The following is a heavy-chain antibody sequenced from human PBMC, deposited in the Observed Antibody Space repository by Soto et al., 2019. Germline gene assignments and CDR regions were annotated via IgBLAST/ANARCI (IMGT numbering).Heavy chain of an antibody. CDR3: ARDLDFWSGSGWFDP. CDR2: IYYSGST. Sequence: SETLSLTCTVSGGSISSYYWSWIRQPPGKGLEWIGYIYYSGSTNYNPSLKSRVTISVDTSKNQFSLKLSSVTAADTAVYYCARDLDFWSGSGWFDPWGQGTLVTVSS. J-gene: IGHJ5*02. D-gene: IGHD3-3*01. V-gene: IGHV4-59*01. CDR1: GGSISSYY.